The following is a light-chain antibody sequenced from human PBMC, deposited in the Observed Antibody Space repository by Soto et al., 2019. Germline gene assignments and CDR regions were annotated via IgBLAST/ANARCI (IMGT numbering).Light chain of an antibody. CDR3: AAWDDSLSVPNGM. Sequence: QSVLTQPPSASGTPGQRVTISCSGSSSNIGSNYVYWYQQLPGTAPKLLIYRNNQRPSGVPDRFSGSKSGTSASLAISGLRSEDEADYYCAAWDDSLSVPNGMFGGGTKLTVL. CDR1: SSNIGSNY. CDR2: RNN. J-gene: IGLJ3*02. V-gene: IGLV1-47*01.